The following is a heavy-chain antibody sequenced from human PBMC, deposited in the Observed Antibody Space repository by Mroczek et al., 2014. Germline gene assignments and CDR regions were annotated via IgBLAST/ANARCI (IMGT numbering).Heavy chain of an antibody. CDR1: GGTFSSYA. CDR3: ARASQAEGLASPAKLYYYYYYMDV. V-gene: IGHV1-69*12. CDR2: IIPIFGTA. Sequence: VQLVQSGAEVKKPGSSVKVSCKASGGTFSSYAISWVRQAPGQGLEWMGGIIPIFGTANYAQKFQGRVTITADESTSTAYMELSSLRSEDTAVYYCARASQAEGLASPAKLYYYYYYMDVWGKGTTVTVSS. J-gene: IGHJ6*03. D-gene: IGHD6-19*01.